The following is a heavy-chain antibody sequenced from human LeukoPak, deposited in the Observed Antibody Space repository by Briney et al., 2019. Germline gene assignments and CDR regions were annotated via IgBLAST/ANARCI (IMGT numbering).Heavy chain of an antibody. V-gene: IGHV1-69*06. J-gene: IGHJ6*03. CDR1: GGTFSSYA. D-gene: IGHD5-12*01. Sequence: SVKVSCKASGGTFSSYAISWVRQAPGQGLEWMGGIIPIFGTANYAQKFQGRVTITADKSTSTAYMELSSLRSEDTAVYYCARLGYDEAPYYYYYMDVWGKGTTVTVSS. CDR2: IIPIFGTA. CDR3: ARLGYDEAPYYYYYMDV.